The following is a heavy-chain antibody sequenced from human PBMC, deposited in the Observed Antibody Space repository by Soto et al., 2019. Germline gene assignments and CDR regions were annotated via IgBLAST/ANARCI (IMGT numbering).Heavy chain of an antibody. CDR1: GGSFSGYY. V-gene: IGHV4-34*01. CDR3: ARGRAIFGVSKRFRKYYFDY. CDR2: INHSGST. Sequence: PSETLSLTCAVYGGSFSGYYWSWIRQPLGKGLEWIGEINHSGSTNYNPSLKSRVTISVDTSKNQFSLKLSSVTAADTAVYYCARGRAIFGVSKRFRKYYFDYWGQGTLVTVSS. J-gene: IGHJ4*02. D-gene: IGHD3-3*01.